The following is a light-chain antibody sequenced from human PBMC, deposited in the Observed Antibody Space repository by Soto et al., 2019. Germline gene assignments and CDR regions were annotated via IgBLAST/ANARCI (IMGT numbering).Light chain of an antibody. V-gene: IGLV2-14*03. Sequence: QSALTQPASVSGSPGQTVTISCTGTSSDVGDYNYVSWYQQHPGKAPKLIIYDDNKRPSGVSNRFSGSKSGNTASLTISGLQAEDEADYYCGSYAGTGNLVLLGGGTQLTVL. CDR3: GSYAGTGNLVL. CDR1: SSDVGDYNY. J-gene: IGLJ2*01. CDR2: DDN.